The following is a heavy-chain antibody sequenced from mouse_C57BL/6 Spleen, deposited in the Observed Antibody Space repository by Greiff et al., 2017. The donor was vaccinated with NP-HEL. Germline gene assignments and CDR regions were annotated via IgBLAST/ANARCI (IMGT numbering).Heavy chain of an antibody. CDR2: IYPRSGNT. CDR3: AGYSNYPAWFAY. D-gene: IGHD2-5*01. J-gene: IGHJ3*01. CDR1: GYTFTSYG. V-gene: IGHV1-81*01. Sequence: VQLQESGAELARPGASVKLSCKASGYTFTSYGISWVKQRTGQGLEWIGEIYPRSGNTYYNEKFKGKATLTADKSSSTAYMELRSLTSEDSAVYFCAGYSNYPAWFAYWGQGTLVTVSA.